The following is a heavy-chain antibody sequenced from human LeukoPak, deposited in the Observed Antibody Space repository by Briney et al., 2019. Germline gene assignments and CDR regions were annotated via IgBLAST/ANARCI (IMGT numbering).Heavy chain of an antibody. CDR2: ISYDGSNK. V-gene: IGHV3-30*18. CDR3: AKGILWWLVRGYFDY. D-gene: IGHD6-19*01. CDR1: GFTFSSYG. J-gene: IGHJ4*02. Sequence: GGSLRLSCAASGFTFSSYGMHWVRQAPGKGLEWVAVISYDGSNKYYADSVKGRFTISRDNSKNTLYLQMNSLRAEDTAVYYCAKGILWWLVRGYFDYWGQGTLVTVSS.